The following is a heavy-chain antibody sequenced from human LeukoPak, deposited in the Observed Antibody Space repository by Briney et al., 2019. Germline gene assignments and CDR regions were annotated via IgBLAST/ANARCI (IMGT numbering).Heavy chain of an antibody. CDR1: GFTFSSYS. J-gene: IGHJ4*02. D-gene: IGHD4-17*01. CDR2: ISSSSGST. Sequence: GGSLRLSCAASGFTFSSYSMNWVRQAPGKGLERISYISSSSGSTYDADSVKGRFTISRDNAKNSLYLQMNSLRAEDTAVYYCARLGGVDYWGQGTLVTVSS. CDR3: ARLGGVDY. V-gene: IGHV3-48*01.